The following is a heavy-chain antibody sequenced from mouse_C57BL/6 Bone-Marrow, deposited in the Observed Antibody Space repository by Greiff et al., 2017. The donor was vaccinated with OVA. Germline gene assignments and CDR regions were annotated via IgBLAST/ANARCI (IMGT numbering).Heavy chain of an antibody. Sequence: VQLKESGPELVKPGASVKISCKASGYSFTDYNMNWVKQSNGKSLEWIGVINPNYGTTSYNQKFKGKATLTVDQSSSTAYMQLNSLTSEDSAVYYCVVFDYGRDWYFDVWGTGTTVTVSS. D-gene: IGHD2-4*01. J-gene: IGHJ1*03. V-gene: IGHV1-39*01. CDR3: VVFDYGRDWYFDV. CDR1: GYSFTDYN. CDR2: INPNYGTT.